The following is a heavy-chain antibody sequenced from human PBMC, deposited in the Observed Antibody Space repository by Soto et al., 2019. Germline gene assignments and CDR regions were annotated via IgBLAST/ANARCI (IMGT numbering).Heavy chain of an antibody. Sequence: EERLVQSGGGLVQPGGSLRLSCAASGFSVGGNYMSWVRQAPGTGLELVSLIYSGGNPFYADSMKGRFTLSRDNSNNMLYLQIDSLRAEDTAVYYCARGPNSDCWGQGTLVIVSS. J-gene: IGHJ4*02. CDR3: ARGPNSDC. V-gene: IGHV3-53*01. D-gene: IGHD2-21*01. CDR2: IYSGGNP. CDR1: GFSVGGNY.